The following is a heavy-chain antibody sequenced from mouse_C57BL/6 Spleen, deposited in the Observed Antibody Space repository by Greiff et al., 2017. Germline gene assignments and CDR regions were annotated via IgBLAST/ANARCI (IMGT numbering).Heavy chain of an antibody. Sequence: QVQLQQPGAELVKPGASVKLSCKASGYTFTSYWMQWVKQRPGQGLEWIGEIDPSDSYTNYNQKFKGKATLTVDTSSSTAYMQLSSLTSEDSAVYYCASLITTGFAYWGQGTLVTVSA. CDR2: IDPSDSYT. CDR3: ASLITTGFAY. J-gene: IGHJ3*01. V-gene: IGHV1-50*01. D-gene: IGHD1-1*01. CDR1: GYTFTSYW.